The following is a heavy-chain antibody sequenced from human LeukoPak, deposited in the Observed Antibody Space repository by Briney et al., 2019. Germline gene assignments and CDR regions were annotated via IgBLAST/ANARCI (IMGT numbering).Heavy chain of an antibody. D-gene: IGHD6-13*01. V-gene: IGHV3-66*02. CDR1: GINVSSNY. Sequence: GGSLRLSCAASGINVSSNYMTWIRQAPGKGLEWVSLIYGGDAAYYAESVRGRFMISRDNLKNTLFLQINSLRVEDTAVYYCVTSTGQQFIPYDYWGQGTHVTVSS. CDR3: VTSTGQQFIPYDY. J-gene: IGHJ4*02. CDR2: IYGGDAA.